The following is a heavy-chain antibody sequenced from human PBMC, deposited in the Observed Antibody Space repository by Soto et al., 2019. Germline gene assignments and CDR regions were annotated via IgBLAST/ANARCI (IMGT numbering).Heavy chain of an antibody. CDR1: GGSVNSDNYY. Sequence: QVHLQESGPGQVKPSETLSLICTVSGGSVNSDNYYWSWIRQPPGRGLEWIGYIYYTGSTNYNPSLKSRVTISVDTSMNKFSLKLNSGTAADTVVYYCAREFSNSPEAFDSWGQGSLVTGCS. CDR3: AREFSNSPEAFDS. V-gene: IGHV4-61*01. J-gene: IGHJ4*02. CDR2: IYYTGST. D-gene: IGHD6-6*01.